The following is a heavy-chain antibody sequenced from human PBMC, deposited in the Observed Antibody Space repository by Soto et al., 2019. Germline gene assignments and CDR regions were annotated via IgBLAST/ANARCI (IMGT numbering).Heavy chain of an antibody. CDR3: AKEFSKASSSLGS. V-gene: IGHV3-30-3*02. D-gene: IGHD6-13*01. CDR2: ISYDGSNK. Sequence: QVQLVESGGGVVQPGKSLRLSCAASGFTLSSSTMHWVRQAPGKGLEWVAVISYDGSNKYYADSVKGRFTISRDNSKNTLDLQMNSLRAEDTAVYYCAKEFSKASSSLGSWCQGTLVTVSS. J-gene: IGHJ5*02. CDR1: GFTLSSST.